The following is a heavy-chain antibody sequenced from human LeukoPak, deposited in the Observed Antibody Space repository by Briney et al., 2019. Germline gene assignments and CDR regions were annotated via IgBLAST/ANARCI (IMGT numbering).Heavy chain of an antibody. CDR3: ASAWAQEYYFDY. J-gene: IGHJ4*02. CDR2: IYYSGST. Sequence: PSETLSLTCTVSGGSISSGGYYWSWIRQHPGKGLEWIGYIYYSGSTYYNPSLKSRVTISVDTYKNQFSLKLSSVTAADTAVYYCASAWAQEYYFDYWGQGTLVTVSS. D-gene: IGHD1-26*01. CDR1: GGSISSGGYY. V-gene: IGHV4-31*03.